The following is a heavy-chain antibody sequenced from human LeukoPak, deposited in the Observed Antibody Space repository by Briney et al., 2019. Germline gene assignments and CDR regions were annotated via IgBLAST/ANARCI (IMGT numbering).Heavy chain of an antibody. CDR2: IYYSGST. D-gene: IGHD3-10*01. CDR3: ARESVELLWFGELSFYYYYMDV. Sequence: PSETLSLTCTASGGSISSYYWSWIRQPPGKGLEWIGYIYYSGSTNYNPSLKSRVTISVGTSKNQFSLKLSSVTAADTAVYYCARESVELLWFGELSFYYYYMDVWGKGTTVTVSS. V-gene: IGHV4-59*01. J-gene: IGHJ6*03. CDR1: GGSISSYY.